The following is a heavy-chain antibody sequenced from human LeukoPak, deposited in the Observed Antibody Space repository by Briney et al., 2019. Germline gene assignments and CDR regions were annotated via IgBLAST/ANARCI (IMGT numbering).Heavy chain of an antibody. CDR3: AKSLRVGKSYYYYYMDV. CDR1: GFIVNSYT. J-gene: IGHJ6*03. CDR2: ISGSSGST. D-gene: IGHD3-16*01. Sequence: GGSLRLSCAASGFIVNSYTMSWVRQAPGKGLEWVSAISGSSGSTYYADSVKGRFTISRDNSKNTLYLQMNSLRAEDTAVYYCAKSLRVGKSYYYYYMDVWGKGTTVTVSS. V-gene: IGHV3-23*01.